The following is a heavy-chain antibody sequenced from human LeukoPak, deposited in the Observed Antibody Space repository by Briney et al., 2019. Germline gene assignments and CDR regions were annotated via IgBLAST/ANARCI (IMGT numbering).Heavy chain of an antibody. CDR2: ISSSGSTI. J-gene: IGHJ6*03. V-gene: IGHV3-48*03. CDR3: ARDKSRYDFWSGYEYYYYYMDV. D-gene: IGHD3-3*01. Sequence: GGSLRLSCAASGFTFSSYEMNWVRQAPGKGLEWVSYISSSGSTIYYADSVKGRFTIPRDNAKNSLYLQMNSLRAEDTAVYYCARDKSRYDFWSGYEYYYYYMDVWGKGTTVTVSS. CDR1: GFTFSSYE.